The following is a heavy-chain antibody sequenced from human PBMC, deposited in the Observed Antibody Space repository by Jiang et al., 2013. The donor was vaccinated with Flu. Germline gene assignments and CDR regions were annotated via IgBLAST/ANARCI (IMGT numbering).Heavy chain of an antibody. V-gene: IGHV5-51*01. CDR1: GYSFTSYW. CDR3: ARRIAVAPGVAGRYYYYGMDV. CDR2: IYPGDSDT. J-gene: IGHJ6*02. Sequence: GAEVKKPGESLKISCKGSGYSFTSYWIGWVRQMPGKGLEWMGIIYPGDSDTRYSPSFQGQVTISADKSISTAYLQWSSLKASDTAMYYCARRIAVAPGVAGRYYYYGMDVWGQGTTVTVSS. D-gene: IGHD6-19*01.